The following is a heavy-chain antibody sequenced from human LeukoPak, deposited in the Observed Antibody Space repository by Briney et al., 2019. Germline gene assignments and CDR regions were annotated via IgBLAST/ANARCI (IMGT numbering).Heavy chain of an antibody. D-gene: IGHD3-22*01. CDR1: GVSISSYY. Sequence: SETLSLTCTVSGVSISSYYWSWIRQPPGKGLDWIGYIYYSGSTNYNPSLKSRVTISVDTSKNQFYLKLSSVTAADTAVYYCAGLVGRYSSGLYYYYFDYWGQGTLVTVSS. CDR2: IYYSGST. V-gene: IGHV4-59*01. CDR3: AGLVGRYSSGLYYYYFDY. J-gene: IGHJ4*02.